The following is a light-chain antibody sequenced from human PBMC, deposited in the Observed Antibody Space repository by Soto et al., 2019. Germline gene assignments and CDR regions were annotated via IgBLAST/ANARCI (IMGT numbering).Light chain of an antibody. V-gene: IGKV1-9*01. CDR1: QGIGRY. CDR3: QQYGSSGGIT. J-gene: IGKJ5*01. CDR2: DAS. Sequence: DIQLTQSPSFLSASVGDRVTITCRASQGIGRYLAWYQEKPGKAPKFLIYDASTLQSGVPSRFSGSGSGTDFTLTITRLEPEDSAMYYCQQYGSSGGITFGHGTRLEIK.